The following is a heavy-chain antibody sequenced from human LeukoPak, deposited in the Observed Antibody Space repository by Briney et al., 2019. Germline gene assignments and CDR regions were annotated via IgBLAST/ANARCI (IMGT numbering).Heavy chain of an antibody. Sequence: ASVKVSCKASGYTFTSYYMHWARQAPGQGLEWMGIINPSGGSTSYAQKFQGRVTMTRDTSTSTVYMELSSLRSEDTAVYYCASPREQYCSSTSCYTGGDYFDYWGQGTLVTVSS. J-gene: IGHJ4*02. V-gene: IGHV1-46*01. D-gene: IGHD2-2*02. CDR2: INPSGGST. CDR1: GYTFTSYY. CDR3: ASPREQYCSSTSCYTGGDYFDY.